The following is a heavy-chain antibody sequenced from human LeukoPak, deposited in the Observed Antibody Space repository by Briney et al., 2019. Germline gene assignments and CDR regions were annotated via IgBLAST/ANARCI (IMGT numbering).Heavy chain of an antibody. Sequence: ASVKVSCKPSGDTFTGYYMHWVRQAPGQGREWMGWINPNSGGTNYAQKFQGRVTMTRDTSISTAYMELSRLRSDDTAVYYCATSTPIAVAGGWGQGTLVTVSS. V-gene: IGHV1-2*02. J-gene: IGHJ4*02. CDR2: INPNSGGT. D-gene: IGHD6-19*01. CDR1: GDTFTGYY. CDR3: ATSTPIAVAGG.